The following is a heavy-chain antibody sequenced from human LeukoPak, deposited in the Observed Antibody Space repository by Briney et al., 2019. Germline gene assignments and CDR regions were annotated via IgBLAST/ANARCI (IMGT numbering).Heavy chain of an antibody. V-gene: IGHV3-23*01. CDR2: IVGGGGSA. CDR1: GFTFSSSA. CDR3: ARDGREVNSNSLKIYYYGMDV. Sequence: GGSLRLSCAASGFTFSSSAMSWVRQAPGKGLDWVSAIVGGGGSAYYADSVKGRFTISRDNAKNSLYLQMNSLRAEDTAVYYCARDGREVNSNSLKIYYYGMDVWGQGTTVTVSS. D-gene: IGHD4-11*01. J-gene: IGHJ6*02.